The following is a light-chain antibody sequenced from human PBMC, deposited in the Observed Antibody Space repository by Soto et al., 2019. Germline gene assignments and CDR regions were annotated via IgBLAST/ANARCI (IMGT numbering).Light chain of an antibody. CDR2: SAS. Sequence: DIQMTQSPPSLSASVGDRVTITCRASQDIGNSLAWYQQKPGTVPKLLIYSASTLQSGVPSRFSGSGSGTDFTLTISGLQPEDVAAYYCQKYNTVPATFGQGTRLEIK. V-gene: IGKV1-27*01. CDR1: QDIGNS. J-gene: IGKJ5*01. CDR3: QKYNTVPAT.